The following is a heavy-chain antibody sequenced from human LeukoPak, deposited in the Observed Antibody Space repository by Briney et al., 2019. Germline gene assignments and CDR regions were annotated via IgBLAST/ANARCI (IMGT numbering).Heavy chain of an antibody. Sequence: ASVKVSCKASGYTFTSYYMHWVRQAPGQGLEWMGIINPSGGSTSYAQKFQGRVTMTRDTSTSTVYMELSSLRSEDTAVYYCAREKRPRSPKLWFGEPHGAFDIWGQGTMVTVSS. D-gene: IGHD3-10*01. CDR2: INPSGGST. CDR1: GYTFTSYY. V-gene: IGHV1-46*01. CDR3: AREKRPRSPKLWFGEPHGAFDI. J-gene: IGHJ3*02.